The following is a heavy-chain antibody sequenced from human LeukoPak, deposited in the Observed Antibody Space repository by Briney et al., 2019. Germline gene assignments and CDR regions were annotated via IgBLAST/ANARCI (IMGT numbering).Heavy chain of an antibody. Sequence: GGSLRLSCAASGFTFSSYAMSWVRQAPGKGLEWVSAISGSGGSTYYADSVKGRFTISRDNSKNTLYLQMNSLRAEDTAVYYCAKDSSYDFWSGYSHYYYGMDVWGQGTTVTVSS. V-gene: IGHV3-23*01. D-gene: IGHD3-3*01. CDR2: ISGSGGST. J-gene: IGHJ6*02. CDR3: AKDSSYDFWSGYSHYYYGMDV. CDR1: GFTFSSYA.